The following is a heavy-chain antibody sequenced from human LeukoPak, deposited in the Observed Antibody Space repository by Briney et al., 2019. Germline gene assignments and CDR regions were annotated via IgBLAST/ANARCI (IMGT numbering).Heavy chain of an antibody. D-gene: IGHD1-26*01. CDR2: IVVGSGNT. CDR1: GFTFTSSA. Sequence: SVKVSCKASGFTFTSSAMQWVRQARGQRLEWIGWIVVGSGNTNYAQKFQERVTITRDMSTSTAYMELSSLRSEDTAVYYCAAVNPVGATTYFDYWGQGTLVTVSS. V-gene: IGHV1-58*02. J-gene: IGHJ4*02. CDR3: AAVNPVGATTYFDY.